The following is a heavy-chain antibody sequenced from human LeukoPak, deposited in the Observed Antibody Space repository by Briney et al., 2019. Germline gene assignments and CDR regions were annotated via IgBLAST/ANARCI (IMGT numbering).Heavy chain of an antibody. CDR1: GFTFYDYA. CDR2: ISGDGGST. D-gene: IGHD3-16*01. V-gene: IGHV3-43*02. Sequence: GRSLRLSCAASGFTFYDYAMHWVRHAPRKGLEWVYLISGDGGSTYYAVSVKGRFTISRDNSKNSLYLQMNSLRTEDTALYYCAKDILGGINDYWGQGTLVTVSS. CDR3: AKDILGGINDY. J-gene: IGHJ4*02.